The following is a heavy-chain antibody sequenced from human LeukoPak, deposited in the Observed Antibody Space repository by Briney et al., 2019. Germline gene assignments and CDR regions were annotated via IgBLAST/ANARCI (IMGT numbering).Heavy chain of an antibody. Sequence: SVTVSCKASGGTFSSYAISWVRQAPGQGLEWMGGIIPIFGTANYAQKFQGRVTITTDESTSTAYMELSSLRSEDTAVYYCARAHPRWGAYCGGDCYSRGYYFDYWGQGTLVTVSS. CDR2: IIPIFGTA. J-gene: IGHJ4*02. V-gene: IGHV1-69*05. D-gene: IGHD2-21*01. CDR3: ARAHPRWGAYCGGDCYSRGYYFDY. CDR1: GGTFSSYA.